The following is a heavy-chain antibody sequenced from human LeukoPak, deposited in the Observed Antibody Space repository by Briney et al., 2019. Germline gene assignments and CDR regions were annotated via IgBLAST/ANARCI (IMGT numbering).Heavy chain of an antibody. D-gene: IGHD6-13*01. Sequence: PSETLSLTCTVSGGSISSSSYYWGWIRQPPGKGLEWIGSIYYSGSTYYNPSLKSRVTISVDTSKNQFSLKLSSVTAADTAVYYCARRHAAAGRNFDYWGQGTLVTVSS. V-gene: IGHV4-39*01. CDR3: ARRHAAAGRNFDY. J-gene: IGHJ4*02. CDR1: GGSISSSSYY. CDR2: IYYSGST.